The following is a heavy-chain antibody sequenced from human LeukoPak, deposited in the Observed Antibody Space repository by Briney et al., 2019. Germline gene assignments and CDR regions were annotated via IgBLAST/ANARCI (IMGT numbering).Heavy chain of an antibody. CDR1: GYTFTSYY. D-gene: IGHD3-10*01. CDR3: AKRLWYGESYYFDY. Sequence: GASVKVSCKASGYTFTSYYMHWVRQAPGQGLEWMGWINPNSGGTNYAQKFQGRVTMTRDTSISTAYMELSRLRSEDTAVYYCAKRLWYGESYYFDYWGQGTLVTVSS. V-gene: IGHV1-2*02. J-gene: IGHJ4*02. CDR2: INPNSGGT.